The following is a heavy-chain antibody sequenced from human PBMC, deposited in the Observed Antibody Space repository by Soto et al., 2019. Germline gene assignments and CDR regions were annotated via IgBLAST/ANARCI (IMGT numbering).Heavy chain of an antibody. CDR3: AKSPTMTTVTTPWFDP. D-gene: IGHD4-4*01. V-gene: IGHV3-23*01. CDR2: ISGSGGST. CDR1: GFTFSSYA. J-gene: IGHJ5*02. Sequence: GGSLRLSCAASGFTFSSYAMSWVRQAPGKGLEWVSAISGSGGSTHYADSVKGRFTISRDNSKNTLYLQMNSLRAEDTAVYYCAKSPTMTTVTTPWFDPWGQGTLVTVSS.